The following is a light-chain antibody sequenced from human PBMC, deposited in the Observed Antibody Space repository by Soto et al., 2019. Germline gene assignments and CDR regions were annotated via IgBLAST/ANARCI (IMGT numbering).Light chain of an antibody. CDR2: AAS. CDR3: QKYNNVPLT. J-gene: IGKJ3*01. V-gene: IGKV1-27*01. CDR1: QGIATY. Sequence: AVGDRVTITCRASQGIATYLAWYQQKPGKAPKLLIYAASTLKSGVPSRFTGSGSGTDFTLTINSLQPEDFATYYCQKYNNVPLTFGPGTKVDI.